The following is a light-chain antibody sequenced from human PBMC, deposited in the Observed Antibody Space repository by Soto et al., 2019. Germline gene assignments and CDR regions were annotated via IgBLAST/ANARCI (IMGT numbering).Light chain of an antibody. CDR1: QGVSSSY. CDR3: QQYGSSTMYT. J-gene: IGKJ2*01. Sequence: EIVLTQSPGTLSLSPGERATLSCRASQGVSSSYLAWYQQKPGQAPRLLIYGASGRATGIPDRFSGSGSGTDFTLTISRLEPEYLAVYYCQQYGSSTMYTFGQGTKLEIK. V-gene: IGKV3-20*01. CDR2: GAS.